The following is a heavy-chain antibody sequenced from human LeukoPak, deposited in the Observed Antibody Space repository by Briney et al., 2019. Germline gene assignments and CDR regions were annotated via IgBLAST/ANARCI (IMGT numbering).Heavy chain of an antibody. J-gene: IGHJ6*03. CDR1: GFTFSSYA. CDR3: ARDCRGNNYYYYYCMDV. D-gene: IGHD1/OR15-1a*01. V-gene: IGHV3-30*04. Sequence: GGSLRLSCAASGFTFSSYAMHWVRQAPGKGLEWVAVISYDGSNKYYADSVKGRFTISRDNSKNTLYLQMNSLRAEDTAVYYCARDCRGNNYYYYYCMDVWGKGTTVTVSS. CDR2: ISYDGSNK.